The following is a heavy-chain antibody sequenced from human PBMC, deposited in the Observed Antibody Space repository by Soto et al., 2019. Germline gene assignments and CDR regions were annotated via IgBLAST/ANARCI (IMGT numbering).Heavy chain of an antibody. CDR3: ARLRYCSGGNCYGAY. J-gene: IGHJ4*02. CDR1: GYRFSSSW. CDR2: VYPSDSDV. D-gene: IGHD2-15*01. Sequence: PGESLKISCQGTGYRFSSSWIGWVRQKPGKGLEWLGNVYPSDSDVRYSPAFEGQVTISADKSISTAYLQWSSLKASDTATYYCARLRYCSGGNCYGAYWGQGTLVTVSS. V-gene: IGHV5-51*01.